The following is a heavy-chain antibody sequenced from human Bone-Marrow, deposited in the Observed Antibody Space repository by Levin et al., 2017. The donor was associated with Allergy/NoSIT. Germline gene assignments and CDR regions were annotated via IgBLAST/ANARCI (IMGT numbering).Heavy chain of an antibody. J-gene: IGHJ4*02. V-gene: IGHV3-21*01. D-gene: IGHD5-24*01. CDR1: GFDFSRFS. Sequence: KPGGSLRLSCVASGFDFSRFSMNWVRQAPGKGLEWVSSVSSSSSYIYYADSVKGRFTISRDNAKNSLYLQMNSLRADDTAVYYCARDFGSRGEGYNWNFDCWGQGTLVAVSS. CDR2: VSSSSSYI. CDR3: ARDFGSRGEGYNWNFDC.